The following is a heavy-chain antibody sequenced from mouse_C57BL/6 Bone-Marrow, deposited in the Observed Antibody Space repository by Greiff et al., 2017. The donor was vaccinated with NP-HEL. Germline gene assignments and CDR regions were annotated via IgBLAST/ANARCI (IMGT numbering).Heavy chain of an antibody. CDR1: GFNIKTTY. CDR2: IDPANGNT. V-gene: IGHV14-3*01. CDR3: ADGDYYGSPHFYY. D-gene: IGHD1-1*01. Sequence: EVQLQQSVAELVRPGASVKLSCTASGFNIKTTYMHWVKQRPEQGLEWIGRIDPANGNTKYAPKFQGKATITADTSSNTAYLQLSSLTSEDTAIYYCADGDYYGSPHFYYWGQGTTLTVSS. J-gene: IGHJ2*01.